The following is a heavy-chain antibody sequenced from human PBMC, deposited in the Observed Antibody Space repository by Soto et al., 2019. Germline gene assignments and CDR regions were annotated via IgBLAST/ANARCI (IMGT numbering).Heavy chain of an antibody. CDR3: ARDPALYSSGWAELDY. J-gene: IGHJ4*02. V-gene: IGHV4-61*08. D-gene: IGHD6-19*01. CDR2: IYYSGST. CDR1: GGSISSGGYY. Sequence: SETLSLTCTVSGGSISSGGYYWSWIRQPPGKGLEWIGYIYYSGSTNYNPSLKSRVTISVDTSKNQFSLKLSSVTAADTAVYYCARDPALYSSGWAELDYWGQGTLVTVSS.